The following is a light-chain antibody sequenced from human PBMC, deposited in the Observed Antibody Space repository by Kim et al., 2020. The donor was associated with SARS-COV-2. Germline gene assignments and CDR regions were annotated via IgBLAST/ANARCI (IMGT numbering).Light chain of an antibody. CDR1: QVINSY. CDR3: QQYDSAPWT. J-gene: IGKJ1*01. Sequence: DIQMTQSPSSLSASVGDRVTITCRASQVINSYLAWYQQKPGKAPTVLIYGASTLHSGVPSRFSGSGSGTDFTLTISSLQPEDVGTYYCQQYDSAPWTFGHGTKVDIK. V-gene: IGKV1-27*01. CDR2: GAS.